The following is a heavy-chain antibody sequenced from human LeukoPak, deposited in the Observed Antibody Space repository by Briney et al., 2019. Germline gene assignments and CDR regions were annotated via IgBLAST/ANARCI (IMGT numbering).Heavy chain of an antibody. Sequence: GGSLRLSCAASGFTFCSYAVNWVRQAPGKGLEWVSSISGSGGSTYYADSVKGRFTISRDNSKNTLDLQMNSLRAEDTAVYYCAKDRCSGGHCYTHFDYWGQGTLVTVSS. CDR2: ISGSGGST. J-gene: IGHJ4*02. V-gene: IGHV3-23*01. CDR3: AKDRCSGGHCYTHFDY. CDR1: GFTFCSYA. D-gene: IGHD2-21*01.